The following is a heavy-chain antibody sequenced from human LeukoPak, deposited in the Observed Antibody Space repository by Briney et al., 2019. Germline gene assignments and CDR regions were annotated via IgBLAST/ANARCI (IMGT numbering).Heavy chain of an antibody. Sequence: PSETLSLTCSVSRGSISSYYWSWIRQPAGKGLEWIGRIYTSGSTSYNPSLKSRVTMSVDTSKTQFSLKLSSVTAADTAVYYCASAYDSSGYLVYWGQGTLVTVSS. CDR2: IYTSGST. CDR3: ASAYDSSGYLVY. J-gene: IGHJ4*02. V-gene: IGHV4-4*07. D-gene: IGHD3-22*01. CDR1: RGSISSYY.